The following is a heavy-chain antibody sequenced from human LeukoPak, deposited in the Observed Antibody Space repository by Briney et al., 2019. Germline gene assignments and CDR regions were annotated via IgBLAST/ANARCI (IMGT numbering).Heavy chain of an antibody. CDR2: ISWNSGSI. CDR1: GFTFDDYA. D-gene: IGHD5-18*01. CDR3: AKGGGYSYGQPIDY. Sequence: PGGSLRLSCAASGFTFDDYAMHWVRQAPGKGLEWVSGISWNSGSIGYADSVKGRFTISRGNAKNSLYLQMNSLRAEDTALYYCAKGGGYSYGQPIDYWGQGTLVTVSS. V-gene: IGHV3-9*01. J-gene: IGHJ4*02.